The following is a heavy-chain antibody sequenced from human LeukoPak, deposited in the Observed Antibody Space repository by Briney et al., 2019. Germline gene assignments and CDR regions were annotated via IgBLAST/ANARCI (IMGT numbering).Heavy chain of an antibody. CDR3: ARDGTYYDILTGYYIRSTLSY. CDR2: INPSGGDT. D-gene: IGHD3-9*01. V-gene: IGHV1-46*01. J-gene: IGHJ4*02. CDR1: GYTFTAYK. Sequence: GASVKVSCKTSGYTFTAYKMHWVRQAPGQGLEWIGIINPSGGDTSYAQKFQGRVTMTSDTSTSTAYMELSRLRSDDTAVYYCARDGTYYDILTGYYIRSTLSYWGQGTLVTVSS.